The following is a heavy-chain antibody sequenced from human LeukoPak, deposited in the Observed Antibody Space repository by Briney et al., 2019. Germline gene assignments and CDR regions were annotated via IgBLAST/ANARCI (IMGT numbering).Heavy chain of an antibody. V-gene: IGHV4-59*08. CDR1: GGSISSYY. Sequence: SETLSLTCTVSGGSISSYYWSWIRQPPGKGLEWIGYIYYSGSTNYNPSLKSRVTISVDTSKNQFSLKLSSVTAADTAVYYCARLGFSVEAFDIWGQGTMVTVSS. CDR3: ARLGFSVEAFDI. CDR2: IYYSGST. J-gene: IGHJ3*02. D-gene: IGHD1-1*01.